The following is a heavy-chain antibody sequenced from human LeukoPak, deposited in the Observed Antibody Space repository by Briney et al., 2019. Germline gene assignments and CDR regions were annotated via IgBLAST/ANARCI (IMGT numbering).Heavy chain of an antibody. V-gene: IGHV4-59*01. J-gene: IGHJ5*02. CDR1: GGSISSYY. CDR3: ASLGSTNWFDP. D-gene: IGHD5/OR15-5a*01. CDR2: IYYSGST. Sequence: PSETLSPTCTVSGGSISSYYWSWIRQPPGKGLEWIGYIYYSGSTNYNPSLKSRVTISVDTSKNQFSLKLSSVTAADTAVYYCASLGSTNWFDPWGQGTLVTVSS.